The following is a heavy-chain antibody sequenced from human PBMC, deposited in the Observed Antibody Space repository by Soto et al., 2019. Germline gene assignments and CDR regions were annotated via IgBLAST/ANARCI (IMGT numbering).Heavy chain of an antibody. V-gene: IGHV1-69*06. Sequence: GASVKVSCKASGGTFSSYAISWVRQAPGQGLEWMGGIIPIFGTANYAQKFQGRVTITADKSTSTAYMELSSLRSEDTAVYYCARGSQSLVRVGWFDPWGQGTLVTV. CDR3: ARGSQSLVRVGWFDP. J-gene: IGHJ5*02. CDR2: IIPIFGTA. CDR1: GGTFSSYA.